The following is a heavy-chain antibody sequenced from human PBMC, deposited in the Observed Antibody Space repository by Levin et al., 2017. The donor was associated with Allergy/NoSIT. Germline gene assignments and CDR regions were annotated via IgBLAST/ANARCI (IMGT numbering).Heavy chain of an antibody. J-gene: IGHJ6*02. Sequence: GGSLRLSCAASGFTFSSYWMHWVRQAPGKGLVWVSRINSDGSSTSYADSVKGRFTISRDNAKNTLYLQMNSLRAEDTAVYYCARVGSSILYYYYYGMDVWGQGTTVTVSS. CDR3: ARVGSSILYYYYYGMDV. CDR2: INSDGSST. CDR1: GFTFSSYW. V-gene: IGHV3-74*01. D-gene: IGHD6-6*01.